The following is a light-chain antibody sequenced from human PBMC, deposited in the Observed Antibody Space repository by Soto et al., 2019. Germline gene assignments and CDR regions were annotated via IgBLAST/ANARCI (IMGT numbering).Light chain of an antibody. J-gene: IGLJ1*01. CDR3: GSWDSSLSAYV. Sequence: QSVMTQPPSVSAAPGQKVTISCSGSSSNIRGNSVSWYQQLPGTAPKLLIYDDDKRPSGIPDRFSGSKSGTSATLGITGFQTGDEADYYCGSWDSSLSAYVFATGTKVTVL. CDR2: DDD. V-gene: IGLV1-51*01. CDR1: SSNIRGNS.